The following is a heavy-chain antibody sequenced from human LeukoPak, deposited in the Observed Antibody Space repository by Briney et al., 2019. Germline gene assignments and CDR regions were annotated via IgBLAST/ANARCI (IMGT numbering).Heavy chain of an antibody. CDR3: ARGDYFDY. D-gene: IGHD3-16*01. CDR2: IYYSGST. CDR1: GGSISSYY. V-gene: IGHV4-59*08. J-gene: IGHJ4*02. Sequence: SETLSLTCTVSGGSISSYYWSWIRQPPGKGLEWIGYIYYSGSTNYSPSLKSRVTISVDTSKNQFSLKLSSVTAADTAVYYCARGDYFDYWGQGTLVTVSS.